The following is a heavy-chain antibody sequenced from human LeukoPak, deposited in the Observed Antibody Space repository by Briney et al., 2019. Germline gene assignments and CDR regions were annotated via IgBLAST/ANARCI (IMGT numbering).Heavy chain of an antibody. CDR2: ISSSSSYI. V-gene: IGHV3-21*01. J-gene: IGHJ4*02. D-gene: IGHD3-3*01. Sequence: GGSLRLSCAASGFTFSDYSMNWVRQAPGKGLEWVSSISSSSSYIYYADSVKGRFTISRDNAKNSLYLQMNSLRAEDTAVYYCASAAYYDFRSGYYRKFDYWGQGTLVTVSS. CDR3: ASAAYYDFRSGYYRKFDY. CDR1: GFTFSDYS.